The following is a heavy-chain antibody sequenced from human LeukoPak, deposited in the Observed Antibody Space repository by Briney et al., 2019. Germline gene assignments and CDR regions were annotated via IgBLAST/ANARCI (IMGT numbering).Heavy chain of an antibody. CDR2: ISSDGSNN. D-gene: IGHD6-19*01. V-gene: IGHV3-30-3*01. CDR3: ARDRYSSGWYGDFDC. CDR1: GFTFXSYX. J-gene: IGHJ4*02. Sequence: LXLSXAASGFTFXSYXMHWVRQAPGKXLEWVAVISSDGSNNYYADSVKGRFTISRDNSKNTLYLQVNSLRAEDTAVYYCARDRYSSGWYGDFDCWGQGTLVTVSS.